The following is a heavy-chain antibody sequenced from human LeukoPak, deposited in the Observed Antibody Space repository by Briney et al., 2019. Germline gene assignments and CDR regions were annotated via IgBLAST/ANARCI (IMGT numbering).Heavy chain of an antibody. Sequence: ASVTVSCKASGYTFTSYLMHWVRQAPGQGLEWVGIINPSGGSTNYAQKFQGRVTMTRDTSTSTVYMELSSLRSEDTAVYYCARFFSGSYDNSWGQGTLVTVSS. J-gene: IGHJ5*02. CDR1: GYTFTSYL. D-gene: IGHD1-26*01. CDR3: ARFFSGSYDNS. V-gene: IGHV1-46*01. CDR2: INPSGGST.